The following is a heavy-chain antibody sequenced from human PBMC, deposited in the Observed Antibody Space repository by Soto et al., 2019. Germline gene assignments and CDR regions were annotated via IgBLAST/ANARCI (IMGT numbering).Heavy chain of an antibody. V-gene: IGHV1-2*02. CDR1: GYTFTGYY. Sequence: QVQLVQSGAEVKKPGASVKVSCKASGYTFTGYYMHWVRQAPGQGLEWMGWINPNSGGTNYAQKFQGRVTMTRDTSISTAYMELSRLRSDDTAVYYCARGDIVVVPAAIRRYYYYGMDVWGQGTTVTVS. J-gene: IGHJ6*02. CDR2: INPNSGGT. D-gene: IGHD2-2*02. CDR3: ARGDIVVVPAAIRRYYYYGMDV.